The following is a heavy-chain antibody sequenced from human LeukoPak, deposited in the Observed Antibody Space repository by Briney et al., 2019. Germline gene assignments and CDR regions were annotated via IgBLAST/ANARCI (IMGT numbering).Heavy chain of an antibody. CDR3: AKEGIAAAGYPYYFDY. J-gene: IGHJ4*02. Sequence: GGSLRLSCAASGFTFSSYGMHWVRQAPGKGLEWVAVISYDGSNKYYADSVKGRFTISSDNSKNTLYLQMNSLRAEDTAVYYCAKEGIAAAGYPYYFDYWGQGTLVTVSS. D-gene: IGHD6-13*01. CDR2: ISYDGSNK. CDR1: GFTFSSYG. V-gene: IGHV3-30*18.